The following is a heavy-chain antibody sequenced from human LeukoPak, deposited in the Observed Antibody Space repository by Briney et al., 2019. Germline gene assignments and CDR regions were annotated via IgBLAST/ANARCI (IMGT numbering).Heavy chain of an antibody. D-gene: IGHD4-11*01. J-gene: IGHJ4*02. CDR3: ARFHTSNYNSIDY. CDR2: INSANTI. V-gene: IGHV3-48*03. Sequence: PGGSLRLSCAASGFTFSIYEMTWVRQAPGKGLEWVSYINSANTIKYGDSVTGRFTISRDNAKNSLYLQMNSLRVEDTAVYYCARFHTSNYNSIDYWGQGTLVTVSS. CDR1: GFTFSIYE.